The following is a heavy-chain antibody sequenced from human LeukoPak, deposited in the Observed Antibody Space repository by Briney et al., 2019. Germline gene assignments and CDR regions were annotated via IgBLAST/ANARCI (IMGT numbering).Heavy chain of an antibody. V-gene: IGHV1-69*13. CDR1: GGTFSSYA. J-gene: IGHJ6*03. CDR2: IIPIFGTA. CDR3: ARDLEWSASGYYYYMDV. Sequence: ASVKVSCKASGGTFSSYAISWVRQAPGLGLEWMGGIIPIFGTANYAQKFQGRVTITADESTSTAYMELSTLRSEDTAVYYCARDLEWSASGYYYYMDVWGKGTTVTVSS. D-gene: IGHD3-3*01.